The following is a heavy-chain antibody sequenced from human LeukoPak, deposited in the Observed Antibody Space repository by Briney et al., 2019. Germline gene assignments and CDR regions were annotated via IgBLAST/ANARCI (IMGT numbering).Heavy chain of an antibody. J-gene: IGHJ5*02. CDR3: ARGLPIDFWTTRNWFDP. CDR2: INPNSGGT. D-gene: IGHD3/OR15-3a*01. Sequence: ASVKVSCTASGYTFTGYYMHWVRQAPGQGLEWMGWINPNSGGTNYAQKYQGRVTMSRDTSISTAYMELRRLRSDDTAVYYCARGLPIDFWTTRNWFDPWGQGTLVTVSS. V-gene: IGHV1-2*02. CDR1: GYTFTGYY.